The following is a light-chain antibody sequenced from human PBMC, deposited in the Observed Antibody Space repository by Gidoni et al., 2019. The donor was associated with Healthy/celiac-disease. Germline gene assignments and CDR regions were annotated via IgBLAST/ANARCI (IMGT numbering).Light chain of an antibody. CDR2: AAS. CDR3: QQCYSTPRT. Sequence: DIQMTQSPSSLSASVGDRVTITCRASQSISSYLNWYQQKPGKAPKLLIYAASSLESGVPSRFSGRGSGTDFTLTISSLQPEDFATYYCQQCYSTPRTFGRGTKVEIK. V-gene: IGKV1-39*01. CDR1: QSISSY. J-gene: IGKJ1*01.